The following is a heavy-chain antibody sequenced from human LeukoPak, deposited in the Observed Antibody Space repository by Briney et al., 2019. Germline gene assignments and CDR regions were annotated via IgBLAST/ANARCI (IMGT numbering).Heavy chain of an antibody. V-gene: IGHV4-59*01. J-gene: IGHJ4*02. CDR1: GGSISSYY. CDR3: ARAGYRSNWFRGDYFDF. Sequence: SETLSLTCTVSGGSISSYYWSWIRQPPGKGLEWVADIYYTGSANYYPSLESRVTISLETSKNQFSLRLTSLTAADTAVYYCARAGYRSNWFRGDYFDFWGQGTLVTVSS. CDR2: IYYTGSA. D-gene: IGHD5-24*01.